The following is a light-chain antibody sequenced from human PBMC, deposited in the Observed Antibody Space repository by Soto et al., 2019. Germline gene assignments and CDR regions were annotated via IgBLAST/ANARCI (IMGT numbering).Light chain of an antibody. CDR1: QSINAY. Sequence: EIQLTQSPATLSVSAGERATLPCRASQSINAYLAWYQQKPGQAPRLLIYDASVRATGIPARFSGSGSGTDFTLTISRLQPEDSAVYYCQQHLGRHTFGQGTKVDIK. CDR2: DAS. CDR3: QQHLGRHT. V-gene: IGKV3-11*01. J-gene: IGKJ1*01.